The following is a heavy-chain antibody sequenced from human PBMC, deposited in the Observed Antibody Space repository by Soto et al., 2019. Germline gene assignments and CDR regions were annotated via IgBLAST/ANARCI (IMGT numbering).Heavy chain of an antibody. Sequence: QLQLQESGSGLVKPSQTLSLTCAVSGGSISSGGYSWSWIRQPPGKGLEWIGYIYHSGSTYYNPSPXRXITISVDRSKNQFSLKLSSGTAAETAVYYCARVPDRWGQGTLVTVSS. CDR1: GGSISSGGYS. J-gene: IGHJ5*02. D-gene: IGHD2-2*01. V-gene: IGHV4-30-2*01. CDR2: IYHSGST. CDR3: ARVPDR.